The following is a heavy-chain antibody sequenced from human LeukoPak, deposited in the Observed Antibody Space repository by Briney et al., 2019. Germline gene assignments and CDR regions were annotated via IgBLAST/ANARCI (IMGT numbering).Heavy chain of an antibody. CDR3: ARVEGDGYNPNFDY. Sequence: PSQTLSLTCSVSGGSISSGNYYWSWIRQHPGKGLEWIGYIYYSGSTYYNPSLKSRVTISVDTSHNQFSLKLSSVTAADTAVYYCARVEGDGYNPNFDYWGQGTLVTVSS. D-gene: IGHD5-24*01. CDR1: GGSISSGNYY. V-gene: IGHV4-31*03. CDR2: IYYSGST. J-gene: IGHJ4*02.